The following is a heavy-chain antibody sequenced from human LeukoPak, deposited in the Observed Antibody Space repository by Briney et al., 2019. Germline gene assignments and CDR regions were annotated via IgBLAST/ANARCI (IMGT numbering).Heavy chain of an antibody. CDR1: GYSISSGYY. CDR3: ARGEITMVRGVIGDY. D-gene: IGHD3-10*01. Sequence: SETLSLTCTVSGYSISSGYYWGWIRPPPGKGLEWIGSIYHSGSTYYNPSLKSRVTISVDTSKNQFSLKLSSVTAADTAVYYCARGEITMVRGVIGDYWGQGTLVTVSS. J-gene: IGHJ4*02. V-gene: IGHV4-38-2*02. CDR2: IYHSGST.